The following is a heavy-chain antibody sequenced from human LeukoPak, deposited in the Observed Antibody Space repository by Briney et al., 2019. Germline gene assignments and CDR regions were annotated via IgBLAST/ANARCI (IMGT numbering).Heavy chain of an antibody. Sequence: GGSLRLSCAASGFTFGDYAMHWVRQAPGKSLEWVSLINWDGGDTYYADSVRGRFTISRDNSKNSLYLQMNSLRAEDTAVYYCAREGFNNYDSSGYYPTGAFDIWGQGTMVTVSS. CDR1: GFTFGDYA. CDR3: AREGFNNYDSSGYYPTGAFDI. D-gene: IGHD3-22*01. V-gene: IGHV3-43D*03. J-gene: IGHJ3*02. CDR2: INWDGGDT.